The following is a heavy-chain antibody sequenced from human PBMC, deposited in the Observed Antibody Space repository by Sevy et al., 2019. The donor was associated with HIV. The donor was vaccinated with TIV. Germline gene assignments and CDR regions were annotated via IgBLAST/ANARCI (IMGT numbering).Heavy chain of an antibody. CDR2: ISSSGSTI. Sequence: GGSLRLSCAASGFTFSDYYMSWIRQAPGKGLEWVSYISSSGSTIYYADSVKGRFTISRDNAKNSLYLQMNSLRAEDTAMYYCARESLRLNPLGYFDYWGQGTLVTVSS. CDR1: GFTFSDYY. CDR3: ARESLRLNPLGYFDY. J-gene: IGHJ4*02. V-gene: IGHV3-11*01. D-gene: IGHD7-27*01.